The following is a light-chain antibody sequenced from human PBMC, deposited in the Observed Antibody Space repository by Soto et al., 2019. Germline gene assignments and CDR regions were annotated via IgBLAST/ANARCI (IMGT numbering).Light chain of an antibody. CDR1: SSNIGAGYD. V-gene: IGLV1-40*01. Sequence: QCVLTQPPSVSGAPGQRVAISCTGSSSNIGAGYDVHWFQQIPGTAPKLLIFGNINRPSGVPDRFSGSQSGTSASLAITGLQSEDEADYYCQSYDRSLSGVVFGGGTKLTVL. CDR3: QSYDRSLSGVV. J-gene: IGLJ2*01. CDR2: GNI.